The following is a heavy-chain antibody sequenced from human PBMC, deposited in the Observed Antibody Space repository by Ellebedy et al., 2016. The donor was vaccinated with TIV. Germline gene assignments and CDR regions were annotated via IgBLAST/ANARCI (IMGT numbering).Heavy chain of an antibody. V-gene: IGHV1-8*02. D-gene: IGHD2-15*01. CDR3: ARTPKGWPDY. CDR1: GYTFTNFD. CDR2: MNPNSGNV. Sequence: ASVKVSCKASGYTFTNFDLNWVRQATGQGLEWLGWMNPNSGNVGYAQRFQGRVTITWNSSITTVYMELSSLRSEDTGVYYCARTPKGWPDYWGQGTLVTVSS. J-gene: IGHJ4*02.